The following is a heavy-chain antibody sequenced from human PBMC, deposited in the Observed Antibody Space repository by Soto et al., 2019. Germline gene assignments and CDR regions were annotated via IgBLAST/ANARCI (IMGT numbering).Heavy chain of an antibody. V-gene: IGHV3-48*01. CDR3: ARDYYDSSGYYSGLDY. CDR2: ISSSSSTI. CDR1: GFTFSSYS. J-gene: IGHJ4*02. Sequence: GSLRLSCAASGFTFSSYSMNWVRQAPGKGLEWVSYISSSSSTIYYADSVKGRFTISRDNAKNSLYLQMNSLRAEDTAVYYCARDYYDSSGYYSGLDYWGQGTLVTVSS. D-gene: IGHD3-22*01.